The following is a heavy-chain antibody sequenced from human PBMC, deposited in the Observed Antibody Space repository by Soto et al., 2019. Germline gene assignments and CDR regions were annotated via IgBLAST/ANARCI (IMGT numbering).Heavy chain of an antibody. CDR1: GYSFTSYW. CDR3: ARHGKTMVRRRHYYYYGTNV. Sequence: GESLKISCKGSGYSFTSYWIGWVRQMPGKGLEWMGIIYPGDSDTRYSPSFQGQVTISADKSIGTAYLQWSILKASDTAMYYCARHGKTMVRRRHYYYYGTNVCGQVTTIAVSS. V-gene: IGHV5-51*01. D-gene: IGHD3-10*01. J-gene: IGHJ6*02. CDR2: IYPGDSDT.